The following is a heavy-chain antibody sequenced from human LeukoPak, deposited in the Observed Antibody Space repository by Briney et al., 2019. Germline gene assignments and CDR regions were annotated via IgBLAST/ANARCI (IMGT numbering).Heavy chain of an antibody. D-gene: IGHD3-10*01. V-gene: IGHV1-69*13. CDR3: ARALLWFGEFDY. CDR2: IIPIFGTA. CDR1: GGTFSSYA. Sequence: SVKFSCKASGGTFSSYAISWVRQAPGQGLEWMGGIIPIFGTANYAQKFQGRVTITADESTSTAYMELSSLRSEDTAVYYCARALLWFGEFDYWGQGTLVTVSS. J-gene: IGHJ4*02.